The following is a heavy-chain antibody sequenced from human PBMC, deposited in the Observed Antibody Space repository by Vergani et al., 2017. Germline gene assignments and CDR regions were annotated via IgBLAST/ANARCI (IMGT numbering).Heavy chain of an antibody. CDR1: GFTFSSYA. CDR2: ISYDGSNK. CDR3: AKDTGYSSGWYADC. V-gene: IGHV3-30*04. J-gene: IGHJ4*02. D-gene: IGHD6-19*01. Sequence: QVQLVESGGGVVQPGRSLRLSCAASGFTFSSYAMHWVRPAPGKGLEWVAVISYDGSNKYYADSVKGRFTISRDNSKNTLYLQMNSLRAEDTAVYYCAKDTGYSSGWYADCWGQGTLVTVSA.